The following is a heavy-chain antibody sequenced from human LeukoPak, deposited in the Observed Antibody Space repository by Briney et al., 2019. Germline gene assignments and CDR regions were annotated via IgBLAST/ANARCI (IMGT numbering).Heavy chain of an antibody. V-gene: IGHV3-30*04. D-gene: IGHD1-26*01. CDR2: ISDDGSNK. Sequence: GGSLRLSCAASGFIFSGYAMHWVRQAPGKGLEWVAVISDDGSNKYYADSVKGRFTISRDNSKNTLYLQMNSLRAEDTAVYYCATGRSGYSGSYSFDYWGQGTLVTVSS. J-gene: IGHJ4*02. CDR3: ATGRSGYSGSYSFDY. CDR1: GFIFSGYA.